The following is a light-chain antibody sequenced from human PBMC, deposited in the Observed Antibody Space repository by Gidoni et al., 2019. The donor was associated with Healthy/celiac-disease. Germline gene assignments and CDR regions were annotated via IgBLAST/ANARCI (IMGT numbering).Light chain of an antibody. CDR1: QSITSY. Sequence: IQLTQSQSSLSASVGDSVTITCRASQSITSYLNWYQQKPGKAPKLLIYAASSLQSGFPSRFSGSVSLTDFTLTISSLQPEDFATYYCQQSYSTPRYTCGQGTKLEIK. CDR3: QQSYSTPRYT. J-gene: IGKJ2*01. V-gene: IGKV1-39*01. CDR2: AAS.